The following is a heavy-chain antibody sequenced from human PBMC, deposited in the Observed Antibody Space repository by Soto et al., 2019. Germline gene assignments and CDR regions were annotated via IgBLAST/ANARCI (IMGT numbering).Heavy chain of an antibody. CDR2: IYPGDSDT. V-gene: IGHV5-51*01. CDR3: ARLRIYGSGSYLGMDV. D-gene: IGHD3-10*01. CDR1: GYSFTSYW. J-gene: IGHJ6*02. Sequence: GESLKISCKGSGYSFTSYWIGWVRQMPGKGLEWMGIIYPGDSDTRYSPSFQGQVTISADKSISTAYLQWSSLKASDTAMYYCARLRIYGSGSYLGMDVWGQGTTVTVSS.